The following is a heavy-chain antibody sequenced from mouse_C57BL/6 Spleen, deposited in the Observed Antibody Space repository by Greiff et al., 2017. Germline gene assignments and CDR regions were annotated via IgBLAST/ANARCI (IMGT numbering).Heavy chain of an antibody. V-gene: IGHV1-55*01. D-gene: IGHD2-13*01. J-gene: IGHJ3*01. CDR2: SYPGSGST. Sequence: QVQLQQPGAELVKPGASVKMSCKASGYTFTSYWITWVKQRPGQGLARIGDSYPGSGSTNYNEKFKSKATLTVDTSSSTAYMQLSSLTSEDSAVYYCARWGGDYVLFTDWVQGGLVTVSA. CDR3: ARWGGDYVLFTD. CDR1: GYTFTSYW.